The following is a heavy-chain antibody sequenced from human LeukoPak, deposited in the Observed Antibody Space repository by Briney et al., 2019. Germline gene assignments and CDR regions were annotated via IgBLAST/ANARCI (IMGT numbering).Heavy chain of an antibody. J-gene: IGHJ5*02. V-gene: IGHV3-74*01. CDR2: INSDGSSI. Sequence: GGSLRLSCAAFGFTINNYWMHWVRQAPGKGLVWVSRINSDGSSISYADSVKGRFTISRDNAKNTLYLQMNSLRAEDTAVYYCARTVDLWGQGTLVTVSS. CDR1: GFTINNYW. D-gene: IGHD4-17*01. CDR3: ARTVDL.